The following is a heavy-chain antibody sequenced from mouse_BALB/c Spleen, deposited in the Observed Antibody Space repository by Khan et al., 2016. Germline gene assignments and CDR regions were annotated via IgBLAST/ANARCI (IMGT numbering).Heavy chain of an antibody. CDR3: ARTARIKY. V-gene: IGHV3-2*02. D-gene: IGHD1-2*01. CDR1: GYSITSGYG. J-gene: IGHJ2*01. Sequence: EVQLQESGPGLVKPSQSLSLTCTVTGYSITSGYGWNWIRQFPGHKLEWMGYISYSGSTNYNPSLKSRLSITRDTSKNQFFLQLNSVTTEDTASYYCARTARIKYWGQGTTLTVAS. CDR2: ISYSGST.